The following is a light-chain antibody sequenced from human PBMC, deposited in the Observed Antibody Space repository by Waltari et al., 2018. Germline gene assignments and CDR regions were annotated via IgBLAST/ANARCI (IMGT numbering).Light chain of an antibody. CDR2: EVR. Sequence: QSALTQPASVSGSPGQSITISCTGTSSAVRAYYYVSWYQQKPGKAPQLLIYEVRDRPPGVPNRFSGSKSGYTAFLTISGLQAEDEADYYCTSYTTSRTWVFGGGTKLTVL. J-gene: IGLJ3*02. CDR1: SSAVRAYYY. CDR3: TSYTTSRTWV. V-gene: IGLV2-14*01.